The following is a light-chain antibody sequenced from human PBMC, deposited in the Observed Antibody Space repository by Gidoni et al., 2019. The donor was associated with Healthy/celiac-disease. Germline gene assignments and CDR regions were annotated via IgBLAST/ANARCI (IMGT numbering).Light chain of an antibody. CDR2: NAS. CDR1: QGISSY. J-gene: IGKJ3*01. Sequence: DIQLTQSPSFLSASVGDRVTITCRASQGISSYLAWYQQKPGKAPKLLIYNASTLQSGVPSRFSGSESGTEFTLTISSLQPDDFATYYCQQLNSYPHTFGPGTKVDIK. V-gene: IGKV1-9*01. CDR3: QQLNSYPHT.